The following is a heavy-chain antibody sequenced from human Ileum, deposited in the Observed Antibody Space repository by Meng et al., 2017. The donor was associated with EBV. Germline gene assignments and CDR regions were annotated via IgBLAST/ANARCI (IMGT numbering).Heavy chain of an antibody. D-gene: IGHD3-22*01. Sequence: QVQWQPSGPGLVKPSQTLSLTCAISGDSVSSNSAAWNWIRQSPSGGLEWLGRTYYRSKWYNDYAVSVKSRITINPDTSKNQFSLQLNSVTPEDTAVYYCARDSSSSAYSPFNYWGQGTLVTVSS. CDR1: GDSVSSNSAA. CDR3: ARDSSSSAYSPFNY. CDR2: TYYRSKWYN. J-gene: IGHJ4*02. V-gene: IGHV6-1*01.